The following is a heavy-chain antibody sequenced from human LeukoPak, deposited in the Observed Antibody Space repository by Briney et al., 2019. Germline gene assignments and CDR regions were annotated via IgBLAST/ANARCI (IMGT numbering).Heavy chain of an antibody. V-gene: IGHV3-74*03. Sequence: GGSLRLSCAASGFSFSSTWMHWVRQPPGKGLVWVARITSDGTSTTYAESVKGRFTISRDNAKNSLYLQMNSLRAEDTALYYCAKGFYDILTVDAFDIWGQGTMVTVSS. CDR1: GFSFSSTW. CDR3: AKGFYDILTVDAFDI. J-gene: IGHJ3*02. CDR2: ITSDGTST. D-gene: IGHD3-9*01.